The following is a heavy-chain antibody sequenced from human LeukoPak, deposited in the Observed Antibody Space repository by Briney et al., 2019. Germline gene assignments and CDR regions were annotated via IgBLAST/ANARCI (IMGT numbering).Heavy chain of an antibody. J-gene: IGHJ4*02. V-gene: IGHV3-30*04. CDR3: ARGGGHLDC. CDR1: GFNLRGNA. D-gene: IGHD4-23*01. CDR2: KAYDGRE. Sequence: GGSLRLSCAASGFNLRGNALQWIRQAPGKGLECVAVKAYDGREFYSESVKGRFTISSDNAKNSLFLQMNSLRVEDTAVYYCARGGGHLDCWGQGTLVTVSS.